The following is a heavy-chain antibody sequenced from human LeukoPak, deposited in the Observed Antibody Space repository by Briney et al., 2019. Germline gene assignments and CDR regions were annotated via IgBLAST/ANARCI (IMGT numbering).Heavy chain of an antibody. V-gene: IGHV3-21*01. CDR3: ARDFYYYYYMDV. Sequence: GGSLRLSCAASGFSFSSYIMTWVRQAPGKGLEWVSCITRSSTYIYYADSVKGRFTISRDNAKNSVYLQMNSLRAEDTAVYYCARDFYYYYYMDVWGKGTTVTVSS. CDR2: ITRSSTYI. J-gene: IGHJ6*03. CDR1: GFSFSSYI.